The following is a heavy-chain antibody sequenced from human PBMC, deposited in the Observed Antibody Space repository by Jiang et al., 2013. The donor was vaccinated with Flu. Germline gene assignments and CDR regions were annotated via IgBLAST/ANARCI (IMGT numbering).Heavy chain of an antibody. J-gene: IGHJ5*02. CDR3: AAYFDYNNWFDP. V-gene: IGHV4-39*01. CDR2: MSYSGTT. Sequence: GSGLVKPLETLSLTCTVSGGSISSGSYYWAWIRQPPGKGLEWIGSMSYSGTTYYKPSLRSRLTMSVDKSKNQFSLKLSSVTAADTAVYYCAAYFDYNNWFDPWGQGTLVTVSS. D-gene: IGHD3-9*01. CDR1: GGSISSGSYY.